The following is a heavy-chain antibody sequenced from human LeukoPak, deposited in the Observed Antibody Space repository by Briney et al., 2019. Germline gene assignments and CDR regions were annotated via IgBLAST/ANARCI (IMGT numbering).Heavy chain of an antibody. V-gene: IGHV3-48*04. J-gene: IGHJ4*02. D-gene: IGHD3-22*01. CDR3: ATDYYDSSGYSPAH. Sequence: PGGSLRLSCAAPGFTFSSYSMNWVRQAPGKGLEWVSYISSSSTIYYADSVKGRFTISRDNAKNSLYLQMNSLRAEDTAVYYCATDYYDSSGYSPAHWGQGTLVTVSS. CDR2: ISSSSTI. CDR1: GFTFSSYS.